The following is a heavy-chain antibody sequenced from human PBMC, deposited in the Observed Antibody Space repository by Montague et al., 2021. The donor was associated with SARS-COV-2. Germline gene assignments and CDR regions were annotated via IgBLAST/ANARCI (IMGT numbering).Heavy chain of an antibody. V-gene: IGHV3-48*03. J-gene: IGHJ6*02. Sequence: SLSLSASGFIFSSYEMNWVRQAPGKGLEWISYISSSGGGSTKHYTDSVKGRFTISRDNAKNSLYLQMNSLRVEDTAIYYCARDRDWDDWYGMDVWGQGTTVTVSS. D-gene: IGHD2-21*01. CDR3: ARDRDWDDWYGMDV. CDR2: ISSSGGGSTK. CDR1: GFIFSSYE.